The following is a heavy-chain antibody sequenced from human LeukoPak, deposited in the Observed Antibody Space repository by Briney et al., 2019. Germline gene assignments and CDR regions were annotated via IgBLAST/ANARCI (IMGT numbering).Heavy chain of an antibody. V-gene: IGHV4-59*01. Sequence: SETLSLTCTVSGGSISSYYWSWIRQPPGKGLEWIGYIYYSGSTNYNPSLKSRVTISVDTSKNQFSLKLSSVTAADTAVYYCARGVGGFSSGFPYYYYYYMDVWGKGTTVTVSS. CDR1: GGSISSYY. CDR2: IYYSGST. D-gene: IGHD3-22*01. CDR3: ARGVGGFSSGFPYYYYYYMDV. J-gene: IGHJ6*03.